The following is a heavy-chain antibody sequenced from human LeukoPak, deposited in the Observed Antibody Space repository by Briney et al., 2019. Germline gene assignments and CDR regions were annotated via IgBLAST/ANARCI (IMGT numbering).Heavy chain of an antibody. J-gene: IGHJ4*02. CDR1: GYTFTSYY. V-gene: IGHV1-46*01. Sequence: GASVKVSCKASGYTFTSYYMHWVRQAPGQGLEWMGIINPSGGSTSYAQKFQGRVTMTRDTSTSTVYMELSSLRSEDTAVYYCGRSGLDNYFDYWGQGTLVTVSS. CDR3: GRSGLDNYFDY. CDR2: INPSGGST. D-gene: IGHD2-2*03.